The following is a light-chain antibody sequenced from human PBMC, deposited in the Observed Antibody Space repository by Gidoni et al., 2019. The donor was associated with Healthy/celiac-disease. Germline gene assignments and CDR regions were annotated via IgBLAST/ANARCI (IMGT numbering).Light chain of an antibody. Sequence: QSALTQPASVSGSPGQSLTTSCTGTSSDVGGYNYVSWYQQPPGKAPKLMIYDVSNRPSGVSNRFSGSKSGNTASLTISGLQAEDEADYYCSSYTSSSTLVFGGGTKLTVL. CDR1: SSDVGGYNY. CDR3: SSYTSSSTLV. CDR2: DVS. J-gene: IGLJ2*01. V-gene: IGLV2-14*01.